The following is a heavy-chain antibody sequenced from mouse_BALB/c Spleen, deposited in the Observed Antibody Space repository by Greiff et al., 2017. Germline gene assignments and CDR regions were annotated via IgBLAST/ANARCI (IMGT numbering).Heavy chain of an antibody. D-gene: IGHD1-1*01. J-gene: IGHJ4*01. Sequence: EVKLVESGGGLVKPGGSLKLSCAASGFTFSSYAMSWVRQSPEKRLEWVAEISSGGSYTYYPDTVTGRFTISRDNAKNTLYLEMSSLRSEDTAMYYCARDYYYGREAMDYWGQGTSVTVSS. CDR3: ARDYYYGREAMDY. CDR2: ISSGGSYT. V-gene: IGHV5-9-4*01. CDR1: GFTFSSYA.